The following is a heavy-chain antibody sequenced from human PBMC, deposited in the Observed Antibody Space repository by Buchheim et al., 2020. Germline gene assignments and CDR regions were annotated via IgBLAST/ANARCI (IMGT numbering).Heavy chain of an antibody. D-gene: IGHD5-18*01. CDR3: AIRYTYGH. CDR1: GFIFNSYA. Sequence: EVQLLESGGGLVQPGGSLRLSCAASGFIFNSYALSWVRQAPGKGLEWVSAISGSGTNTNYADSVKGRFIISRDNSKNTLYLQMNSLRADDTAVYYCAIRYTYGHWGQGAL. CDR2: ISGSGTNT. J-gene: IGHJ4*02. V-gene: IGHV3-23*01.